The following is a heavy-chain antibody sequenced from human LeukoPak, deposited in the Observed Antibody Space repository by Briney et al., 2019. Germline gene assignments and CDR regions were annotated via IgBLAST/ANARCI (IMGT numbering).Heavy chain of an antibody. J-gene: IGHJ4*02. D-gene: IGHD3-22*01. CDR3: ARDPLRRYFDSSGYVDY. V-gene: IGHV1-2*02. CDR1: GYTFTGYY. Sequence: ASVKVSCKASGYTFTGYYMHWVRQAPGQGLEWMGWINPNSGGTNFAQKFQGRVTMTRDTSICTAYLELSRLRSDDTAVYYCARDPLRRYFDSSGYVDYWGQGTLVTVSS. CDR2: INPNSGGT.